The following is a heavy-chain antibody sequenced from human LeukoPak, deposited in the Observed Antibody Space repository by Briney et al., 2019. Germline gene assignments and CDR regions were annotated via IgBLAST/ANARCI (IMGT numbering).Heavy chain of an antibody. CDR3: ASRMAVRPKYYFDS. CDR1: GGSLSSSSYY. V-gene: IGHV4-39*01. CDR2: IYYSGNT. J-gene: IGHJ4*02. D-gene: IGHD6-6*01. Sequence: SETLSLTCTVSGGSLSSSSYYWGWIRQPPGRGLQWIGNIYYSGNTFYNPSLESRVTISVDTSKNQFSLKLTSVTAADTAVYYCASRMAVRPKYYFDSWGPGILVTVSS.